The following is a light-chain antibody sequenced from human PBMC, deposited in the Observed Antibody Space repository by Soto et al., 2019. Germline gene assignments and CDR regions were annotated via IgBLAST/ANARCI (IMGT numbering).Light chain of an antibody. V-gene: IGKV1-5*03. CDR1: QSISNW. J-gene: IGKJ4*01. Sequence: DIQMTQSPSTLSASVGDKVTITCRASQSISNWLSWYQQKPGKALNILIYKASTLESGVPSRFSGSGYGTGFTITISSLQPDDFATYYCQQKNSYPLNFGGGTKVEIK. CDR3: QQKNSYPLN. CDR2: KAS.